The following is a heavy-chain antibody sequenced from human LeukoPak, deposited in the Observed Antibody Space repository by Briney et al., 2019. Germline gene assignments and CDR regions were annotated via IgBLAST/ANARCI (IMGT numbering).Heavy chain of an antibody. CDR3: ATGDYYEECYFDY. D-gene: IGHD3-22*01. CDR1: GFTFSSYG. V-gene: IGHV3-30*02. J-gene: IGHJ4*02. Sequence: GGSLRLSCAASGFTFSSYGMHWVRQAPGKGLEWVAFIRYDGSNKYYADSVKGRFTISRDNSKNTLYLQMNSLRAEDTAVYYCATGDYYEECYFDYWGQGTLVTVSS. CDR2: IRYDGSNK.